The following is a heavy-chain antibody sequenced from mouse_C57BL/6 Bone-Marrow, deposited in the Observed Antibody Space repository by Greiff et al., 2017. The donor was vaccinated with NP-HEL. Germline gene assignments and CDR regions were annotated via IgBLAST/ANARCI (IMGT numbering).Heavy chain of an antibody. Sequence: QVQLKQPGAELVKPGASVKLSCKASGYTFTSYWMHWVKQRPGRGLEWIGRIDPNSGGTKYNEKFKSKATLTVDKPSSTAYMQLSSLTSEDSAVYYCARTGGEPLTDFDYWGQGTTLTVSS. V-gene: IGHV1-72*01. CDR1: GYTFTSYW. J-gene: IGHJ2*01. CDR2: IDPNSGGT. CDR3: ARTGGEPLTDFDY.